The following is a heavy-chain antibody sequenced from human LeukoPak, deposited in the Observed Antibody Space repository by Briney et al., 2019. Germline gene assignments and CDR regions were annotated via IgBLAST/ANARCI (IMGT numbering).Heavy chain of an antibody. V-gene: IGHV1-69*05. CDR3: ARDRGYDFWSGYPTFDY. J-gene: IGHJ4*02. CDR2: IIPIFGTA. CDR1: GGTFSSYA. D-gene: IGHD3-3*01. Sequence: ASVKVSCKASGGTFSSYAISWVRQAPGQGLEWMGGIIPIFGTANYAQKLQGRVTMTTDTSTSTAYMELRSLRSDDTAVYYCARDRGYDFWSGYPTFDYWGQGTLVTVSS.